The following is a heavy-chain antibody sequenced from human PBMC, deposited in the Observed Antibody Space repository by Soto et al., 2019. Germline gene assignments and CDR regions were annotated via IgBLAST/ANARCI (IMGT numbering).Heavy chain of an antibody. CDR2: IYYIGNT. CDR3: AGISMVRGLIMNGVDS. J-gene: IGHJ4*02. CDR1: GGSISSNSHY. V-gene: IGHV4-39*01. Sequence: PSETLSLTCTVSGGSISSNSHYWAWIRQPPGKGLEWIGNIYYIGNTYYNPSLKSRVTISVDTSKNQFSLKLNSITAADTAVYYCAGISMVRGLIMNGVDSWGQGTLVTVSS. D-gene: IGHD3-10*01.